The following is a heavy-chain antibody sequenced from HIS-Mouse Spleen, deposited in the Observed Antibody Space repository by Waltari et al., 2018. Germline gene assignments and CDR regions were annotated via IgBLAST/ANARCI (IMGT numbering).Heavy chain of an antibody. CDR3: AKASSGWLDY. D-gene: IGHD6-19*01. Sequence: QVQLVESGGGVVQPGRSLRLSCAASGFTFSSYGMHWVRQAPGKGLGWVQFLSYDGSNKYYADSVKGRFTISRDNSKNTLYLQMNSRRAEDTAVYYCAKASSGWLDYWGQGTLVTVSS. CDR2: LSYDGSNK. J-gene: IGHJ4*02. CDR1: GFTFSSYG. V-gene: IGHV3-30*18.